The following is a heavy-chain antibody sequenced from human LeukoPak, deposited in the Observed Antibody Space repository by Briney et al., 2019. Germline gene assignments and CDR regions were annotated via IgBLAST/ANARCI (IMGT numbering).Heavy chain of an antibody. Sequence: SETLSLTCTVSGGTISSYYWSWIRQPPGKGLEWIGYIYYSGSTNYNPSLKSRVTISVDTSKNQFSLKLSSVTAADTAVYYCARGGYYYDSSGYYYGFFDYWGQGTLVTVSS. CDR2: IYYSGST. CDR3: ARGGYYYDSSGYYYGFFDY. V-gene: IGHV4-59*01. CDR1: GGTISSYY. D-gene: IGHD3-22*01. J-gene: IGHJ4*02.